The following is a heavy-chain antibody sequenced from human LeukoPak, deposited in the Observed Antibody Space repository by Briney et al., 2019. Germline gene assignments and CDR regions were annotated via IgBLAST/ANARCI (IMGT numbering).Heavy chain of an antibody. CDR3: AKGLSDGSGAFDI. Sequence: GGSLRLSCAASGFTFSSYGMHWVRQAPGKGLEWVAVISYDGSNKYYADSVKGRFTISRDNSKNTLYLQMNSLRAEDTAVYYCAKGLSDGSGAFDIWGQGTMVTVSS. CDR1: GFTFSSYG. J-gene: IGHJ3*02. CDR2: ISYDGSNK. D-gene: IGHD3-22*01. V-gene: IGHV3-30*18.